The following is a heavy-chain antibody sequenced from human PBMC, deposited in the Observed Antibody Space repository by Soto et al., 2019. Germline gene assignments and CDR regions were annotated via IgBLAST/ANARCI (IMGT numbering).Heavy chain of an antibody. Sequence: PGGSLRLSCAATGFIVIASYMSWVLQAPGKGLEWVSVIYSDGRTYYADSVKGRFTISRDNSKNTLYLQMNSLRAEDTAVYYCAKAPGYSYGYAFDYWGQGTLVTXS. V-gene: IGHV3-53*01. CDR1: GFIVIASY. CDR3: AKAPGYSYGYAFDY. J-gene: IGHJ4*02. CDR2: IYSDGRT. D-gene: IGHD5-18*01.